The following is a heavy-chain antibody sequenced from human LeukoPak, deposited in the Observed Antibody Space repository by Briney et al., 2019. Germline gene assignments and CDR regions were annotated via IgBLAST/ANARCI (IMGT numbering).Heavy chain of an antibody. V-gene: IGHV3-9*03. J-gene: IGHJ2*01. CDR3: AKGDSSIWYWYFDL. Sequence: GGSLRLSCAASGFIFDDYAMHWVRQAPGKCLEWVSGISWNSGSIGYADSVKGRFTISRDNAKNSLYLQMNSLRAEDMALYYCAKGDSSIWYWYFDLWGRGTLVTVSS. CDR2: ISWNSGSI. D-gene: IGHD6-13*01. CDR1: GFIFDDYA.